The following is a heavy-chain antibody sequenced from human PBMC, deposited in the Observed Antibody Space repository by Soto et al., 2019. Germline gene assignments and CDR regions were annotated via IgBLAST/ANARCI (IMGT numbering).Heavy chain of an antibody. Sequence: SETLSLTFSISGGAISISSYHWCWSRHPPGEWLEWIGSIYYSGSTYYNPSLKSRVTISVDTSKNQFSLKLSSVTAADTAVYYCARHLCSGGSCYSNSPDAFDIWGQGTMVT. D-gene: IGHD2-15*01. CDR1: GGAISISSYH. CDR3: ARHLCSGGSCYSNSPDAFDI. CDR2: IYYSGST. V-gene: IGHV4-39*01. J-gene: IGHJ3*02.